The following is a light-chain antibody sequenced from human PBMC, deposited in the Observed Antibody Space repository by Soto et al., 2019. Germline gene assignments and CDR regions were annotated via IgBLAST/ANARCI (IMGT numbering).Light chain of an antibody. CDR1: RSVSSTY. CDR2: DAS. J-gene: IGKJ1*01. CDR3: QQYGSSGT. Sequence: DIELTQSPGTLSLSPGERATLSCLASRSVSSTYLAWYQQKPGQAPRLLIYDASSRATGIPDRFSGSGSGTDFTLTISRLEPEDFAVYYCQQYGSSGTFGQGTKVDI. V-gene: IGKV3-20*01.